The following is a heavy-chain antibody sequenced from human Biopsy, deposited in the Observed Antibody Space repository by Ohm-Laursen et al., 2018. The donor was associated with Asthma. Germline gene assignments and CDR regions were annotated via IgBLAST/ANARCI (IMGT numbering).Heavy chain of an antibody. Sequence: SLRLSCSASGFSFDDCAMHWVRQAPGKRLEWVAVISYDGNHKFYEDSVKGRFTISRDNSKNTLYLQMNSLRTEDTAVYYCAKRRGYSGHDNDYWGQGTLVIVSS. J-gene: IGHJ4*02. CDR1: GFSFDDCA. D-gene: IGHD5-12*01. V-gene: IGHV3-30*18. CDR3: AKRRGYSGHDNDY. CDR2: ISYDGNHK.